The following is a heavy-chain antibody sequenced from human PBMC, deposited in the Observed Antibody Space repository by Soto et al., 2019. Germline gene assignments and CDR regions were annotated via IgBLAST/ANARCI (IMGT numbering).Heavy chain of an antibody. V-gene: IGHV3-21*01. Sequence: EVQLVESGGGLVKPGGSLRLSCAASGFTFSSYSMNWVRQAPGKGLEWVSSISSSSSYIYYADSVKGRFTISRDNAKNSLYLQMNSLRAEDTAVYYCARDSRSGSYYAYWGQGTLVTVSS. CDR2: ISSSSSYI. CDR3: ARDSRSGSYYAY. J-gene: IGHJ4*02. CDR1: GFTFSSYS. D-gene: IGHD1-26*01.